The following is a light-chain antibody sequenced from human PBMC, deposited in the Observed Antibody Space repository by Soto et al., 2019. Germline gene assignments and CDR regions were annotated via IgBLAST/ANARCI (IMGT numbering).Light chain of an antibody. V-gene: IGKV3-11*01. CDR3: QQRSNWRIT. Sequence: EIVLTQSPATLSLSPGERATLSRRASQSVSSYLAWYQQKPGQAPRLLIYDASNRATGTPARFSGSASGTDFTLTISSLEPEDFAVYYCQQRSNWRITFGQGTRLEIK. CDR2: DAS. J-gene: IGKJ5*01. CDR1: QSVSSY.